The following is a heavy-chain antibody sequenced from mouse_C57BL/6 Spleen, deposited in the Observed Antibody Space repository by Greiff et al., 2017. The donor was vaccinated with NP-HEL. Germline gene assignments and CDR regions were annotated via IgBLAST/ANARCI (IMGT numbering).Heavy chain of an antibody. D-gene: IGHD1-1*01. V-gene: IGHV1-9*01. CDR1: GYTFTGYW. CDR2: VLPGSGST. Sequence: VQLQQSGAELMKPGASVKLSCKATGYTFTGYWIEWVKQRPGHGLEWIGEVLPGSGSTKSNEKFKGKATFTADTSSNPAYMQLSSLTTEDSAIYYCARRDYYGSSYYAMDYWGQGTSVTVSS. J-gene: IGHJ4*01. CDR3: ARRDYYGSSYYAMDY.